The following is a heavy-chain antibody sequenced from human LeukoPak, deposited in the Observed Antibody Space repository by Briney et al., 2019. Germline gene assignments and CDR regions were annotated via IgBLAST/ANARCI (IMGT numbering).Heavy chain of an antibody. CDR2: ISSSSSYI. J-gene: IGHJ4*02. CDR1: GFTFSSYS. Sequence: GGXXRLSCAASGFTFSSYSMNWVRQAPGKGLEWVSSISSSSSYIYYADSVKGRFTISRDNAKNSLYLQMNSLRAEDTAVYYCARDAKIAVAAKTYYFDYWGQGTLVTVSS. V-gene: IGHV3-21*01. CDR3: ARDAKIAVAAKTYYFDY. D-gene: IGHD6-19*01.